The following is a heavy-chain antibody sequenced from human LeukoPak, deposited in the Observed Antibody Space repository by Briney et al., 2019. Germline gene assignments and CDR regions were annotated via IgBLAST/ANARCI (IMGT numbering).Heavy chain of an antibody. J-gene: IGHJ4*02. CDR2: ISGDGHMT. V-gene: IGHV3-43*01. CDR1: GFTFDDCP. D-gene: IGHD2-21*01. Sequence: GESLRLSCATSGFTFDDCPMHWIRQVPGKGLEWVSLISGDGHMTHYVESVKGRFTISRDNNKNSLYLEMNSLTSDDTAVYYCAKERESDLWGLDHWGQGTLVTVSS. CDR3: AKERESDLWGLDH.